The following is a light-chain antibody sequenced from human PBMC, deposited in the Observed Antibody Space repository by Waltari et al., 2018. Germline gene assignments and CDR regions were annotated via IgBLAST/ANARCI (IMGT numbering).Light chain of an antibody. V-gene: IGKV1-39*01. CDR1: QSISNN. Sequence: DIQMTQSPSSLSASVGDRVTITCRASQSISNNLNWYQQKPGKAPKLLIYATSVLQSGVPSRFSGRGSGTDFTLTISSLQPEDFATYHCQESYTPPYTFGQGTKLEI. CDR2: ATS. J-gene: IGKJ2*01. CDR3: QESYTPPYT.